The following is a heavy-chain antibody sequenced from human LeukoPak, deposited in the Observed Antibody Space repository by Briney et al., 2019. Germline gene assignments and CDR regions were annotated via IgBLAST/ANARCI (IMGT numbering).Heavy chain of an antibody. J-gene: IGHJ3*02. D-gene: IGHD6-13*01. CDR2: INHSGST. V-gene: IGHV4-34*01. CDR3: ARGLLFIAAAGTGAFDI. CDR1: GGSFSGYY. Sequence: PSETLSLTCAVYGGSFSGYYWSWIRQPPGKGLEWIGEINHSGSTNYNPSLKSRVTISVDTSKNQFSLKLSSVTAADTAVYYCARGLLFIAAAGTGAFDIWGQGTMVTVSS.